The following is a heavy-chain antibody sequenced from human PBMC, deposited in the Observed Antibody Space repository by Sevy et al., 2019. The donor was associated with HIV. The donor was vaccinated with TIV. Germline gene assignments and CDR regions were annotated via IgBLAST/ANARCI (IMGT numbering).Heavy chain of an antibody. CDR3: VRVLWDVLVVPAATPSPWLDS. D-gene: IGHD1-26*01. CDR1: GFTFDTYW. J-gene: IGHJ5*01. CDR2: IDPRGNER. V-gene: IGHV3-7*01. Sequence: GGSLRVSCAASGFTFDTYWMGWVRQAPGRGLEWVASIDPRGNERDYLDSLKGRFTISRDNAKNSLYLQMHSLKAGDTALYYCVRVLWDVLVVPAATPSPWLDSRGQGTLVTVSS.